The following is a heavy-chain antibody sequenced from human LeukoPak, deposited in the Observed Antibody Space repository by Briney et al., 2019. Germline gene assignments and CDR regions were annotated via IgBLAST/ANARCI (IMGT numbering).Heavy chain of an antibody. CDR1: GYTFTGYY. Sequence: ASVKVSCKASGYTFTGYYMHWVRQAPGQGLEWMRRINPNSGGTNYAQKFQGRATMTRDTSISTAYMELSRLRSDDTAVYYCARDLGAVAGYDYWGQGTLVTVSS. D-gene: IGHD6-19*01. J-gene: IGHJ4*02. V-gene: IGHV1-2*06. CDR3: ARDLGAVAGYDY. CDR2: INPNSGGT.